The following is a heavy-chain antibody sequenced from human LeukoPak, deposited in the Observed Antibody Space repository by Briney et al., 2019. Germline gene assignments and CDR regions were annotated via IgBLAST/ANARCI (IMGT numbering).Heavy chain of an antibody. V-gene: IGHV1-18*04. D-gene: IGHD6-19*01. CDR1: GYTFTGYY. CDR3: ARDKQWLAPDY. J-gene: IGHJ4*02. CDR2: ISAYNGNT. Sequence: ASVKVSCKASGYTFTGYYMHWVRQAPGQGLEWMGWISAYNGNTNYAQKLQGRVTMTTDTSTSTAYMELRSLRSDDTAVYYCARDKQWLAPDYWGQGTLVTVSS.